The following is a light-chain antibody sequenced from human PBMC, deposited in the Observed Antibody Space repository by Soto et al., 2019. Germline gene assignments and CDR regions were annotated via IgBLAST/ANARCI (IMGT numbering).Light chain of an antibody. Sequence: QSVLTQPPSASGTPGQRVTISCSGSSSNIGSNYVYWYQHLPGTAPNLLIYRSNQRPSGVPDRFSGAKSATSASLAISGLRYEDEADYYCAAWYDSLSGVVFGGGTKLTVL. J-gene: IGLJ2*01. V-gene: IGLV1-47*01. CDR3: AAWYDSLSGVV. CDR1: SSNIGSNY. CDR2: RSN.